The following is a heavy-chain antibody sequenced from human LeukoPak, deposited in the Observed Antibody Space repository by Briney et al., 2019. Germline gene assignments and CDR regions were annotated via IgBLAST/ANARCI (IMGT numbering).Heavy chain of an antibody. CDR2: IYSDGST. CDR1: GFTVSSNY. D-gene: IGHD2-15*01. J-gene: IGHJ4*02. V-gene: IGHV3-53*01. CDR3: VLGYCSGVSCYHDY. Sequence: GGSLRLSCAASGFTVSSNYLSWVRQAPRKGLEWVSTIYSDGSTYYANSVKGRFTISRDNSKNTLYLQMNSLRAEDTAVYYCVLGYCSGVSCYHDYWGQGTLVTVSS.